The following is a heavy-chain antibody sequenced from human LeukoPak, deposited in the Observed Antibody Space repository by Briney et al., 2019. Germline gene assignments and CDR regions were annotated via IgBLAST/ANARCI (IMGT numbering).Heavy chain of an antibody. V-gene: IGHV4-39*01. CDR2: IYYSGST. CDR1: GGSISSSSYY. Sequence: SETLSLTCTVSGGSISSSSYYWGWIRQPPGKGPEWIGSIYYSGSTYYNPSLKSRVTISVDTSKNQFSLKLSSVTAADTAVYHCARNKRYYFDYWGQGTLVTVSS. J-gene: IGHJ4*02. CDR3: ARNKRYYFDY. D-gene: IGHD2/OR15-2a*01.